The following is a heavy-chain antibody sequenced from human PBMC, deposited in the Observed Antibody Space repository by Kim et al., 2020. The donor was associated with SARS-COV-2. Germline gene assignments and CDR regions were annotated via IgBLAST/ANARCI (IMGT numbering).Heavy chain of an antibody. CDR3: ARGPSSGDYYYYGMDV. CDR1: GYTFTGYY. D-gene: IGHD3-10*01. Sequence: ASVKVSCKASGYTFTGYYMHWVRQAPGQGLEWMGRINPNSGGTNYAQKFQGRVTMTRDTSISTAYMELSRLRSDDTAVYYCARGPSSGDYYYYGMDVWGQGTTVTVSS. J-gene: IGHJ6*02. V-gene: IGHV1-2*06. CDR2: INPNSGGT.